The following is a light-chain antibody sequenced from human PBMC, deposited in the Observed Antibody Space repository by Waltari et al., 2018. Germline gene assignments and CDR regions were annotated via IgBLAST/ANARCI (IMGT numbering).Light chain of an antibody. CDR1: QSVSTNY. CDR3: QLSWT. J-gene: IGKJ1*01. CDR2: GAS. V-gene: IGKV3-20*01. Sequence: EIVLTQSPGTLSLSPGERATLSCRASQSVSTNYLVWYQQKPGQAPRLLIYGASSRATGIPDRFSGSRSGTDFTLTISRLEPEDFAVYYCQLSWTFGQGTKVEIK.